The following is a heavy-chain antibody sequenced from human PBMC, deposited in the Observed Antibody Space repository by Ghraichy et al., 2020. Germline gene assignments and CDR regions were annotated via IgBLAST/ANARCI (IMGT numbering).Heavy chain of an antibody. V-gene: IGHV1-2*02. J-gene: IGHJ4*02. CDR3: ARDSMVRGAYSEY. D-gene: IGHD3-10*01. CDR2: INPNSGGT. CDR1: GYTFTGYY. Sequence: ASVKVSCKASGYTFTGYYMHWVRQAPGQGLEWMGWINPNSGGTNYAQKFQGRVTMTRDTSISTAYMELSRLRSDDTAVYYCARDSMVRGAYSEYWGQGTLVTVSS.